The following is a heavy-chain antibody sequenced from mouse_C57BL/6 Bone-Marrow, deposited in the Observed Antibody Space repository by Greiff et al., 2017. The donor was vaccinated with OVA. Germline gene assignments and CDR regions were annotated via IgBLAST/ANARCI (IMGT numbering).Heavy chain of an antibody. Sequence: DVMLVESGGGLVQPGGSLKLSCAASGFTFSDYGMEWVRQAPRKGPEWVAFISNLAYSIYYADTVTGRFPISRENAKNTLYLEMSSLRSEDTAMYYCARRGDEYGSSYDYYAMDYWGQGTSVTVSS. D-gene: IGHD1-1*01. CDR2: ISNLAYSI. V-gene: IGHV5-15*04. CDR3: ARRGDEYGSSYDYYAMDY. J-gene: IGHJ4*01. CDR1: GFTFSDYG.